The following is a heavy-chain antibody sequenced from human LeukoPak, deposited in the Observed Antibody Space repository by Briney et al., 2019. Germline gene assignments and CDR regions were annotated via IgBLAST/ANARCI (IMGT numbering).Heavy chain of an antibody. J-gene: IGHJ4*02. V-gene: IGHV4-59*01. CDR1: GFTFSSYS. D-gene: IGHD3-22*01. Sequence: PGGSLRLSCAASGFTFSSYSMNWVRQAPGKGLEWIRYIYYSGSTNYNPSLKSRVTISVDTSKNQFSLKLSSVTAADTAVYYCARRLMIVDGGGTYYFDYWGQGTLVTVSS. CDR2: IYYSGST. CDR3: ARRLMIVDGGGTYYFDY.